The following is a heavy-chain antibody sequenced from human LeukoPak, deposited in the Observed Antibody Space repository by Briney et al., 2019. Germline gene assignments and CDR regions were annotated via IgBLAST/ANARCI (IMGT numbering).Heavy chain of an antibody. CDR3: ARDHNWEIFDY. Sequence: ASVKVSCKASGYTFTSYYMHWVRQAPGQGLEWMGIINPSGGSTSYAQKFQGRVTITADESTSTAYMELSSLRSEDTAVYYCARDHNWEIFDYWGQGTLVTVSS. D-gene: IGHD1-20*01. CDR1: GYTFTSYY. V-gene: IGHV1-46*01. J-gene: IGHJ4*02. CDR2: INPSGGST.